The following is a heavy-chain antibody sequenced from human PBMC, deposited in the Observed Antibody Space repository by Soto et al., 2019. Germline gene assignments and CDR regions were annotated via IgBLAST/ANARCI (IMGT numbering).Heavy chain of an antibody. CDR2: ITSSRSYI. CDR1: GFTFSSYS. V-gene: IGHV3-21*01. CDR3: ARDRCSGGSYYHPFAY. Sequence: EVQLLESGGGLVKPGGSLRLSCAASGFTFSSYSMNWVRQAPGKWLDLVSSITSSRSYIYYADSVKGRFTIYRDNAKNSLYLQMNSLRAEDTAVYYCARDRCSGGSYYHPFAYWGQGTLVTVST. D-gene: IGHD2-15*01. J-gene: IGHJ4*02.